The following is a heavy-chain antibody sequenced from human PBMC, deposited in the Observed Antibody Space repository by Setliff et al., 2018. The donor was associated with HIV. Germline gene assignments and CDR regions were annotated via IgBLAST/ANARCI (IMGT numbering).Heavy chain of an antibody. CDR3: ATDIVATLDY. CDR1: GFTFSNYW. CDR2: IKQDGSEK. V-gene: IGHV3-7*01. Sequence: PGGSLRLSCAVSGFTFSNYWMHWVRQVPGKGLEWVANIKQDGSEKYYVDSVKGRFTISRDNAKNSLYLQMNSLRAEDTAVYYCATDIVATLDYWGQGTLVTVS. J-gene: IGHJ4*02. D-gene: IGHD5-12*01.